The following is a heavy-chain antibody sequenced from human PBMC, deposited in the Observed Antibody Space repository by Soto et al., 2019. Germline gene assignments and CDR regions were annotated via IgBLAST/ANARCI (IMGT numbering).Heavy chain of an antibody. Sequence: GGSLRLSCAASGFTFNNYWMSWVRQAPGKGLEWVANIKQDGSEKYYVDSVKGRFTISRGNAKNSLYLQMNSLRAEDTAVYYCARMLIGGSSPADAFDIWGQGTMVTVSS. V-gene: IGHV3-7*01. CDR1: GFTFNNYW. CDR2: IKQDGSEK. D-gene: IGHD1-26*01. J-gene: IGHJ3*02. CDR3: ARMLIGGSSPADAFDI.